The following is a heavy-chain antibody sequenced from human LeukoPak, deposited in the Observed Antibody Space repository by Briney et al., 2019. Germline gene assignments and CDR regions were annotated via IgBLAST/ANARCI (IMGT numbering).Heavy chain of an antibody. CDR3: AKVSSSWSYFDY. J-gene: IGHJ4*02. D-gene: IGHD6-13*01. CDR2: IRYDGSNK. V-gene: IGHV3-30*02. Sequence: GSLKLSCAASGFTFSSYGMHWVRQAPGKGLEWVAFIRYDGSNKYYADSVKGRFTISRDNSKSTLYLQMNSLRAEDTAVYYCAKVSSSWSYFDYWGQGTLVTVSS. CDR1: GFTFSSYG.